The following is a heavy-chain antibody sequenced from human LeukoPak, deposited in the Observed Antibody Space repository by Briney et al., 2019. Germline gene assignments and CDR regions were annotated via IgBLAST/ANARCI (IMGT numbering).Heavy chain of an antibody. V-gene: IGHV3-21*01. D-gene: IGHD1-26*01. CDR3: ASQNPAWSSPFDY. CDR1: GFTFSSYS. Sequence: GGSLRLSCAASGFTFSSYSMNWVRQAPGKGLEWVSSISSSSSYIYYADSVKGRFTISRDNAKYSLYLQMNSLRAEDTAVYYCASQNPAWSSPFDYWGQGTLVTVSS. CDR2: ISSSSSYI. J-gene: IGHJ4*02.